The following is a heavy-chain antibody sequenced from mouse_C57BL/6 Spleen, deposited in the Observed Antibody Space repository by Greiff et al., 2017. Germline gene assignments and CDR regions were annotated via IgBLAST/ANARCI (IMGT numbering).Heavy chain of an antibody. CDR3: ARNSGSSPYYYAMYY. CDR2: INPNNGGT. J-gene: IGHJ4*01. D-gene: IGHD1-1*01. V-gene: IGHV1-22*01. CDR1: GYTFTDYN. Sequence: VQLKESGPELVKPGASVKMSCKASGYTFTDYNMHWVKQSHGKSLEWIGYINPNNGGTSYNQKFKGKATLTVNKSSSTAYMELRSLTSEDSAVYYGARNSGSSPYYYAMYYWGPGTSVTVSS.